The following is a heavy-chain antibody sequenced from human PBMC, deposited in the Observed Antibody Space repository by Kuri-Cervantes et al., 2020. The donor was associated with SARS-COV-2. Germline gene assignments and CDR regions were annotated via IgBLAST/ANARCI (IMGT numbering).Heavy chain of an antibody. Sequence: GGSLRLSCAASGFTFSSYSMNWVRQAPGKGLEWVSYISSSSSTIYYADSVKGRFTISRDNAKNSLYLQMNSLRAEDTAVYYCARYRSGWSFDYWGQGALVTVSS. CDR1: GFTFSSYS. CDR2: ISSSSSTI. CDR3: ARYRSGWSFDY. D-gene: IGHD6-19*01. J-gene: IGHJ4*02. V-gene: IGHV3-48*01.